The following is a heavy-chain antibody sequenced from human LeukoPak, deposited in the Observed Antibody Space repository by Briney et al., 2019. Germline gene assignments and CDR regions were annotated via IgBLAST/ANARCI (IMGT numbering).Heavy chain of an antibody. J-gene: IGHJ5*02. V-gene: IGHV1-18*04. CDR1: GYTFTGYY. CDR3: ARVVIAAGGNWFDP. Sequence: ASVKVSCKASGYTFTGYYMHWVRQAPGQGLEWMGWISAYNGNTNYAQKLQGRVTMTTDTSTSTAYMELRSLRSDDTAVYYCARVVIAAGGNWFDPWGQGTLVTVSS. D-gene: IGHD6-13*01. CDR2: ISAYNGNT.